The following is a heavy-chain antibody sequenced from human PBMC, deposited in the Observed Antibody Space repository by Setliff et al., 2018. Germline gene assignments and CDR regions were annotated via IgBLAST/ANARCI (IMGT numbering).Heavy chain of an antibody. CDR3: ARARSNGWEEPDY. V-gene: IGHV3-48*01. J-gene: IGHJ4*02. CDR2: ISGASSTI. Sequence: PGGSLRLSCIVSGLTFRNFGMTWVRQAPGKGLEWLSKISGASSTIYYADSVKGRFTISRDNAQNSLYLQMNNLTAEDTAVYFCARARSNGWEEPDYWGQGTLVTSPQ. D-gene: IGHD6-19*01. CDR1: GLTFRNFG.